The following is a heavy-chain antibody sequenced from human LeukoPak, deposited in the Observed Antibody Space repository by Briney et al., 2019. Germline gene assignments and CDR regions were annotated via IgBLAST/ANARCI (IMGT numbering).Heavy chain of an antibody. CDR1: GFIFSTYA. D-gene: IGHD2-15*01. Sequence: GGSLRLSCAASGFIFSTYAMSWVRQAPGKGLEWVSAISGSGGSTYFADSVKGRFTISRDNSKNTLYLQMNSLRAEDTAVYYCAKAQRDFVVVVAATRDYYYYGMDVWGQGTTVTVSS. CDR2: ISGSGGST. CDR3: AKAQRDFVVVVAATRDYYYYGMDV. J-gene: IGHJ6*02. V-gene: IGHV3-23*01.